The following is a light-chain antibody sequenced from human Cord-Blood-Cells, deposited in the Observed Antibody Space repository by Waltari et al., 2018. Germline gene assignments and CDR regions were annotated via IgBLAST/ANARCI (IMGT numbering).Light chain of an antibody. V-gene: IGKV4-1*01. Sequence: DIVMTQSPHSLAVALGQRATLHCTSTQSVLYSSNNTNYLAWYQQKPGQPPKLLIYWASTRESGVPDRFSGSGSGTDFTLTISSLQAEDVAVYYCQQYYSAPYTFGQGTKLEIK. CDR2: WAS. CDR1: QSVLYSSNNTNY. J-gene: IGKJ2*01. CDR3: QQYYSAPYT.